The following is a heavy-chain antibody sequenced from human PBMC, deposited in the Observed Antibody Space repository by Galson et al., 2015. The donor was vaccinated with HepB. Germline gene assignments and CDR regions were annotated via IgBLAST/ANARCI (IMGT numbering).Heavy chain of an antibody. Sequence: SLRLSCAASGFTFSSYWMSWVRQAPGKGLEWVAQIKQDGSEKYYVDSVKGRFSISRDNAKNSVYLQMNSLRAEDTAAYYCARDAPYNWNDVWNFGMDVWGQGTTVTVSS. CDR3: ARDAPYNWNDVWNFGMDV. D-gene: IGHD1-1*01. CDR2: IKQDGSEK. V-gene: IGHV3-7*03. J-gene: IGHJ6*02. CDR1: GFTFSSYW.